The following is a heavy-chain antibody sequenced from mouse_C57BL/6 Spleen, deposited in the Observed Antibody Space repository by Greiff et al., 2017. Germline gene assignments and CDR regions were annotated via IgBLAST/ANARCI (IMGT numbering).Heavy chain of an antibody. CDR3: GGKGFLYAMDY. Sequence: QVQLQQSGPGLVQPSQSLSITCTASGFSFTSYGVHWVRQSPGKGLEWLGVFWSGGSTANNAAFISRLSTCKDNSKGQVVFKVNSRQADDTAICYCGGKGFLYAMDYWGQGTSVTVSS. CDR2: FWSGGST. CDR1: GFSFTSYG. J-gene: IGHJ4*01. V-gene: IGHV2-2*01.